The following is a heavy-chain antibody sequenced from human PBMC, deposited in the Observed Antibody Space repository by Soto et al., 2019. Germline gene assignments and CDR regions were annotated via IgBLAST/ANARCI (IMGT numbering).Heavy chain of an antibody. CDR3: ASAEVTGTAGLDL. J-gene: IGHJ4*02. CDR1: GYPFIGFY. V-gene: IGHV1-2*02. D-gene: IGHD6-19*01. CDR2: INPNSGGT. Sequence: VKVACKASGYPFIGFYMHWVRQDPGQGLEWMGWINPNSGGTKSAEKFQGRVTMTRDTSISTAYMELSRLTSDDTAVYYCASAEVTGTAGLDLWGQGTQVIVSA.